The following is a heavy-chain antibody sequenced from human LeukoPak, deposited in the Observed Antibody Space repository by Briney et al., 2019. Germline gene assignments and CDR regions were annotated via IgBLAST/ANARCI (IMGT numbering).Heavy chain of an antibody. Sequence: SETVSLTCAVYGGSFSGYYWSWIRQPPGKGLEWIGEINHSGSTNYNPSLKSRVTISVDTSKNQFSLRLSSVTAADTAVYYCARRRWLQFSPYYFDYWGQGTLVTVSS. D-gene: IGHD5-24*01. J-gene: IGHJ4*02. CDR1: GGSFSGYY. CDR2: INHSGST. V-gene: IGHV4-34*01. CDR3: ARRRWLQFSPYYFDY.